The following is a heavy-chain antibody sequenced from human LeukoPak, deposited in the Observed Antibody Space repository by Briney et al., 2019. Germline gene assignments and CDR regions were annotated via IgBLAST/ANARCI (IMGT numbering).Heavy chain of an antibody. CDR1: GGSFSGYY. CDR3: ARGSWHRFDP. CDR2: INHSGST. D-gene: IGHD6-13*01. J-gene: IGHJ5*02. Sequence: SETLSLTCAVYGGSFSGYYWSWIRQPPGKGLEWIGEINHSGSTNYNPSLKSRVTISVDTSKNQFSLKLSSVTAADTAVYYCARGSWHRFDPWGQGTLVTVSS. V-gene: IGHV4-34*01.